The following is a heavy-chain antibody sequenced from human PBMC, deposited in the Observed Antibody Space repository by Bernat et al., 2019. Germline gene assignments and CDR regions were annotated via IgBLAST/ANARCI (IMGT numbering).Heavy chain of an antibody. D-gene: IGHD5-12*01. CDR2: IWFDGSNE. CDR3: ARDYDSGYDRLFDY. CDR1: GFTFSSYG. Sequence: QVQLVESGGGVVQPGRSLRLSCAASGFTFSSYGMHWVRQAPGKGLAWVAVIWFDGSNEDHADSVNGRFTISRDNSKNMLFLQMNSLRAEDTAVYYCARDYDSGYDRLFDYWGQGTLVTVSS. J-gene: IGHJ4*02. V-gene: IGHV3-33*01.